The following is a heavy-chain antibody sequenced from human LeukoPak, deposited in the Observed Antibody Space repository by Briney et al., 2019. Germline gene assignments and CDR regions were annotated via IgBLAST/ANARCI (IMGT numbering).Heavy chain of an antibody. CDR2: ISSSSSYI. D-gene: IGHD6-13*01. J-gene: IGHJ4*02. Sequence: GGSLRLSCAASGFTFSSYSMNWVRQAPGKGLECVSSISSSSSYIYYADSVKGRFTISRDNAKNSLYLQMNSLRAEDTAVYYCARYWGSWYYFDYWGQGTLVTVSS. CDR1: GFTFSSYS. CDR3: ARYWGSWYYFDY. V-gene: IGHV3-21*01.